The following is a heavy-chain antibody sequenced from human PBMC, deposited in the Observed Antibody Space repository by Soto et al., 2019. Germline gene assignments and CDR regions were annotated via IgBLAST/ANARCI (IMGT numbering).Heavy chain of an antibody. V-gene: IGHV4-31*02. CDR1: GGSISSGGYY. J-gene: IGHJ4*02. Sequence: SETLSLTCTVSGGSISSGGYYWSWIRQHPGKGLEWIGYIYYSGSTYHNPSLKSRVTISVDTSKNQFSLKLSSVTAADTAVYYCPRVPESRCFDYWGQGNLVTVSS. D-gene: IGHD3-3*01. CDR3: PRVPESRCFDY. CDR2: IYYSGST.